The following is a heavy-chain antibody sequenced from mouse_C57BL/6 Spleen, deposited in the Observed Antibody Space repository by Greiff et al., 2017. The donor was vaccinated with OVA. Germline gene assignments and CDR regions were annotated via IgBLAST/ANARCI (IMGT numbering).Heavy chain of an antibody. Sequence: VQLKESGPGLVKPSQSLSLTCSVTGYSITSGYYWNWIRQFPGNKLEWMGYISYDGSNNYNPSLKNRISITRDTSKNQFFLKLNSVTTEDTATYYCARDRDDGGFAYWGQGTLVTVSA. J-gene: IGHJ3*01. CDR3: ARDRDDGGFAY. CDR2: ISYDGSN. V-gene: IGHV3-6*01. D-gene: IGHD2-3*01. CDR1: GYSITSGYY.